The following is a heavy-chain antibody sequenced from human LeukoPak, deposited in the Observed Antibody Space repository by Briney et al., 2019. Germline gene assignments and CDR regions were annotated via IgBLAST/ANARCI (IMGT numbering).Heavy chain of an antibody. CDR2: IWYDGSTK. CDR3: ARDQAQKVLRYFDWAPDAFDI. CDR1: GFTFSSYG. J-gene: IGHJ3*02. D-gene: IGHD3-9*01. V-gene: IGHV3-33*01. Sequence: PARSLRLSCAASGFTFSSYGMHWVRQAPGKGLEWVAVIWYDGSTKYYADSVKGRFTISIDNSKNTLYLQMNSLRAEDTAVYYCARDQAQKVLRYFDWAPDAFDIWGQGTMVTVSS.